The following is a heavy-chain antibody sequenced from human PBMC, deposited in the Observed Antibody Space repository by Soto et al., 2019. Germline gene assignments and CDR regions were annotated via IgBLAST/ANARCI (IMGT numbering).Heavy chain of an antibody. D-gene: IGHD6-6*01. V-gene: IGHV3-23*01. CDR2: ISGSGGST. Sequence: PAGSLRLSCAASGFTFSSYAMSWVRQAPGKGLEWVSAISGSGGSTYYADSVKGRLTISRDNSKNTLYLQMNSLRAEDTAVYYCAKDHSIAAQKDVWGQGTTVTVSS. CDR3: AKDHSIAAQKDV. J-gene: IGHJ6*02. CDR1: GFTFSSYA.